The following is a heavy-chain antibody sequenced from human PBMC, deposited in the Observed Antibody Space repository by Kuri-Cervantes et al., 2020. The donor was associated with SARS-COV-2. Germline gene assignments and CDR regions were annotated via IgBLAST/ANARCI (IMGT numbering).Heavy chain of an antibody. J-gene: IGHJ3*02. Sequence: GESLKISCAASGFTFSSYWMSWVRQAPGKGLEWVANIKQDGSEKYYVDSVKGRFTISRDNAKNSLYLQMNSLRAEDTAVYYCARSYDFWSGPSGSAFDIWGQGTMVTVSS. V-gene: IGHV3-7*01. CDR3: ARSYDFWSGPSGSAFDI. CDR2: IKQDGSEK. D-gene: IGHD3-3*01. CDR1: GFTFSSYW.